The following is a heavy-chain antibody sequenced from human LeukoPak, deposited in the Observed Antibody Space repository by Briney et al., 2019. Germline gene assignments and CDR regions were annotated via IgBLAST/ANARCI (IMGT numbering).Heavy chain of an antibody. CDR2: ISSSSSYI. D-gene: IGHD3-3*01. CDR1: GFTFSSYS. CDR3: ARRADYDFWSGSAFDP. J-gene: IGHJ5*02. Sequence: GGSLRLSCAASGFTFSSYSMNWVRQAPGKGLEWVSSISSSSSYIYYADSVEGRLTISRDNAKNSLYLQMNSLRAEDTAVYYCARRADYDFWSGSAFDPWGQGTLVTVSS. V-gene: IGHV3-21*01.